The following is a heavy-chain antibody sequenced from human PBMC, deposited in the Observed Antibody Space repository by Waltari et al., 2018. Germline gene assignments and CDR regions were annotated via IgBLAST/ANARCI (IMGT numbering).Heavy chain of an antibody. CDR3: EVSSSSFGNY. Sequence: EVKLLQSGGDLVQPGGSLRLSCAASGFTFSNYAMDWVRQAPGGGVEWGSRSSGSGDSVDSANSVKGRFTTSRDNSRNVMYLQMNSLRVEDTALYYCEVSSSSFGNYWGQGALVTVSS. D-gene: IGHD6-6*01. J-gene: IGHJ4*02. CDR1: GFTFSNYA. V-gene: IGHV3-23*01. CDR2: SSGSGDSV.